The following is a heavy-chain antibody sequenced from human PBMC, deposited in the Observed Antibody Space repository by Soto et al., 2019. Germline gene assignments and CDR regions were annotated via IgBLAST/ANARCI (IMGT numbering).Heavy chain of an antibody. CDR3: AMGVDTAMVT. CDR1: GFTFSSYA. D-gene: IGHD5-18*01. V-gene: IGHV3-23*01. J-gene: IGHJ5*02. CDR2: ISGSGGST. Sequence: PGGSLRLSCAASGFTFSSYAMSWVRQAPGKGLEWVSAISGSGGSTYYADSVKGRSTIFRDNSKNTLYLQMNSLRAEDTAVYYCAMGVDTAMVTWGQGTLVTVSS.